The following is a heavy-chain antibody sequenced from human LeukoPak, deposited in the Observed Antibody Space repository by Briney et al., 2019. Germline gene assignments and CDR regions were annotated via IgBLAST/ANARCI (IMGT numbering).Heavy chain of an antibody. V-gene: IGHV3-33*06. D-gene: IGHD1-14*01. CDR2: IWYDGSNK. CDR3: ANLLQPNPG. J-gene: IGHJ4*02. CDR1: GFTFSSYG. Sequence: GGSLRLSCASSGFTFSSYGMHWVRQAPGKGLEWVAVIWYDGSNKYYADSVKGRFTISRDNSKNTLYLQMNSLRAEDTAVYYCANLLQPNPGWGQGTLVTVSS.